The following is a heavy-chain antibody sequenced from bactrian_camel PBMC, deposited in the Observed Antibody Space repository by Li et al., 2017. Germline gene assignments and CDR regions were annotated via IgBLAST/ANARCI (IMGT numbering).Heavy chain of an antibody. CDR3: AAGADRIWVSAFQALGRPNEFGY. J-gene: IGHJ6*01. D-gene: IGHD3*01. Sequence: SGGGLVQPGGSLRLTCVTSGFTFSRYWMHWVRQAPGKGLESVATIDTSSTDEDTYYANSVKGRFTISLENDKNTLYLQMDNLTAEDTAMYYCAAGADRIWVSAFQALGRPNEFGYWGQGTQVTVS. CDR1: GFTFSRYW. CDR2: IDTSSTDEDT. V-gene: IGHV3S1*01.